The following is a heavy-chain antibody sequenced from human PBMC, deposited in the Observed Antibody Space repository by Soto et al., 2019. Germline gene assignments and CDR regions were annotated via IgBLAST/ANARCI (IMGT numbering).Heavy chain of an antibody. J-gene: IGHJ6*03. CDR1: GGSISSSSYY. D-gene: IGHD3-10*01. CDR2: IYYSGST. Sequence: SETLSLTCTVSGGSISSSSYYWGWIRQPPGKGLEWIGSIYYSGSTYYNPSLKSRVTISVDTSKNQFSLKLSSVTAADTAVYYCARHPMLVRGANYYYYYMDVWGKGTXVTVSS. CDR3: ARHPMLVRGANYYYYYMDV. V-gene: IGHV4-39*01.